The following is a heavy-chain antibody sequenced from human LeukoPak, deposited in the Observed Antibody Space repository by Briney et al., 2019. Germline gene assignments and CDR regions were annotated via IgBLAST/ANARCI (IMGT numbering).Heavy chain of an antibody. J-gene: IGHJ4*02. D-gene: IGHD2-21*02. V-gene: IGHV3-33*07. CDR1: GFTFSSYG. Sequence: GRSLRLSCAASGFTFSSYGMYWGRQAPGKGLEWVAVIWYDGSNKYYADSVKGRFTISRDLSKNTLYLQMNSLRVEDTAVYYCAREGRVYCGGDCYADYWGQGTLVTVSS. CDR3: AREGRVYCGGDCYADY. CDR2: IWYDGSNK.